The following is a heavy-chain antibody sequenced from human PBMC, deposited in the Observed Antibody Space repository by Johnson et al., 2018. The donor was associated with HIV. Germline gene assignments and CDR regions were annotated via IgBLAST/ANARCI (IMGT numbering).Heavy chain of an antibody. CDR3: ARDRRITIFGSGRAVQSNDAFDI. V-gene: IGHV3-66*01. J-gene: IGHJ3*02. Sequence: VQPVESGGGLAQPGGSLRLSRAASGFSVSSKYMSWVRQAPGKGLEWVSVIYSGGSTFYADPVKGRFTIHRDNSWNTLYLQMNSLRAEDTAVYYCARDRRITIFGSGRAVQSNDAFDIWGQGTMVTVSS. D-gene: IGHD3-3*01. CDR2: IYSGGST. CDR1: GFSVSSKY.